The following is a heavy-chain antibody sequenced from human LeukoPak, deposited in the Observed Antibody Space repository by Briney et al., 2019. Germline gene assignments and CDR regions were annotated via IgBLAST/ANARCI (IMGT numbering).Heavy chain of an antibody. Sequence: GASVKVSRKASGYTFTSYYMHWVRQAPGQGLEWMGIINPSGGRTSYAQKFQGRVTMTRDTSTSTVYMELSSLRSEDTAVYYCARAGMATTTPFDYWGQGTLVTVSS. J-gene: IGHJ4*02. CDR1: GYTFTSYY. D-gene: IGHD5-24*01. V-gene: IGHV1-46*01. CDR3: ARAGMATTTPFDY. CDR2: INPSGGRT.